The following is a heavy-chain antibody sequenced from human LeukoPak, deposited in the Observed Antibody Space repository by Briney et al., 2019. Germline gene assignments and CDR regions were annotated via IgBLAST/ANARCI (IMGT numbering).Heavy chain of an antibody. CDR2: IYFSGST. CDR3: AGSNSRRRHFDY. V-gene: IGHV4-39*07. J-gene: IGHJ4*02. D-gene: IGHD6-6*01. Sequence: SETLSLTCTVSGGSISSYYWGWIRQPPGKGLEWIGNIYFSGSTYYNPSLKSRVTISVDTSKNQFSLKLTSVTAADTAVYSCAGSNSRRRHFDYRGQGTLVTVSS. CDR1: GGSISSYY.